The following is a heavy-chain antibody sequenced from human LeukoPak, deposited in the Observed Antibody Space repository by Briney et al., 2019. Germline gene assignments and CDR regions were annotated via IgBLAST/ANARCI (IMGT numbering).Heavy chain of an antibody. J-gene: IGHJ6*03. D-gene: IGHD1-14*01. CDR3: AKGSARPHSYYMDV. CDR1: GFRYSHYG. CDR2: ISYDGSNK. V-gene: IGHV3-30*18. Sequence: PGGSLRLSCVASGFRYSHYGMNWVRQAPGKGLEWVAVISYDGSNKYYADSVKGRFTISRDTSKNTLNVQLNSLRAEDTAVYYCAKGSARPHSYYMDVWGKGTAVTISS.